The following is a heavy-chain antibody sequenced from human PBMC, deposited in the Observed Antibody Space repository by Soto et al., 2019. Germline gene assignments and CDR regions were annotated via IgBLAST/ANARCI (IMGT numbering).Heavy chain of an antibody. CDR1: GYRFINHG. CDR2: ISVDNDNT. Sequence: APVKLSCKASGYRFINHGTSCARQAPGQRLEWMGWISVDNDNTNYAQKLKGSVTITADESTSTAYMELSSLRSEDTAVYYCASALKLHSSGWWEGWFDPWGQGTLVTVSS. CDR3: ASALKLHSSGWWEGWFDP. D-gene: IGHD6-19*01. V-gene: IGHV1-18*04. J-gene: IGHJ5*02.